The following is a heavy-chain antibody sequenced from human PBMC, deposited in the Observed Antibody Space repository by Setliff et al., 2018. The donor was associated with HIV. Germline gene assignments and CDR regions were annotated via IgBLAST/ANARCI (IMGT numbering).Heavy chain of an antibody. CDR3: ARGPPFAF. V-gene: IGHV4-34*01. Sequence: SETLSLTCAIYGGSFNSYYWTWIRQSPGKGLEWIGEINDSGTTNYNPSLESRVTVSEDTSRHQFFLKLTSVTADDTGVYYCARGPPFAFWGQGLLVTVSS. J-gene: IGHJ4*02. CDR1: GGSFNSYY. CDR2: INDSGTT.